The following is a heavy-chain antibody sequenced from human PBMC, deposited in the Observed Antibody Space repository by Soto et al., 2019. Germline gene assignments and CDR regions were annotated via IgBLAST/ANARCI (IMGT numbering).Heavy chain of an antibody. J-gene: IGHJ5*02. CDR2: IKQDGREK. V-gene: IGHV3-7*03. Sequence: DVQLVESGGDLVQPGGSLRISCAPSGFSFSSYWMTWVRQAPGKGLAWVANIKQDGREKYYVASVKGRFTISRDNGKNLLVLQMDSLTPDDTAVYYCAGDGVRNGAYNGWLDPWGQGTLVTVSS. CDR1: GFSFSSYW. D-gene: IGHD3-16*01. CDR3: AGDGVRNGAYNGWLDP.